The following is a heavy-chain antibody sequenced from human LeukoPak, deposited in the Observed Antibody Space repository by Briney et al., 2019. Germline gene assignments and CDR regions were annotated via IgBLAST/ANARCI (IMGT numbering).Heavy chain of an antibody. D-gene: IGHD3-10*01. J-gene: IGHJ6*02. V-gene: IGHV4-59*01. CDR2: IYYSGST. CDR3: ARLRYGSGSYFGETYYYYGMDV. CDR1: GGSISSYY. Sequence: SSETLSLTYTVSGGSISSYYWSWIRQPPGKGLEWIGYIYYSGSTNYKPSLKSRVTISVDTSKNQFSLKLSSVTAADTAVYYCARLRYGSGSYFGETYYYYGMDVWGQGTTVTVSS.